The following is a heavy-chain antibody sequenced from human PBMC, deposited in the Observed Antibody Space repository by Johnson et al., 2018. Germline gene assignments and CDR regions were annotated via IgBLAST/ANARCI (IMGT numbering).Heavy chain of an antibody. D-gene: IGHD5-24*01. CDR2: ISFDGVNQ. J-gene: IGHJ3*02. CDR3: TKVQQTPTIRSRDAFDI. CDR1: GFTFSDYA. Sequence: QVQLVESGGGVVQPGRSXRLSCAASGFTFSDYAMHWVRLAPGKGLEWVAVISFDGVNQYYADSVKGRFTISRDNSKNTLFLQMTSLRADDMAVYYCTKVQQTPTIRSRDAFDIWGQGTMVTVSS. V-gene: IGHV3-30*18.